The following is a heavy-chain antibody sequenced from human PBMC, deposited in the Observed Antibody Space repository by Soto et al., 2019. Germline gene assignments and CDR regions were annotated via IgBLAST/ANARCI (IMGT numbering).Heavy chain of an antibody. V-gene: IGHV1-2*04. CDR1: GYTFTGYY. Sequence: ASVKVSCKASGYTFTGYYMHWVRQAPGQGLEWMGWINPNSGGTNYAQKFQGWVTMTRDTSISTAYMELSRLRSDDTAVYYCARVRSGDRRAFDIWGQGTMVTVSS. CDR2: INPNSGGT. J-gene: IGHJ3*02. CDR3: ARVRSGDRRAFDI. D-gene: IGHD7-27*01.